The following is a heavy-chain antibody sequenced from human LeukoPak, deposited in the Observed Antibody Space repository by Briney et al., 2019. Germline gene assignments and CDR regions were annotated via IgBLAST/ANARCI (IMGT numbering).Heavy chain of an antibody. V-gene: IGHV1-18*01. CDR3: AREGCSSTSCYGGFDY. CDR2: IITYNGNT. J-gene: IGHJ4*02. D-gene: IGHD2-2*01. Sequence: ASVKVSCKASGYTFTTYTISWVRQAPGQGLEWMGWIITYNGNTYYAQKFQGRVTMTTDTSTNTAYMELRSLRSDDTAVYYCAREGCSSTSCYGGFDYWGQGTLVTVSS. CDR1: GYTFTTYT.